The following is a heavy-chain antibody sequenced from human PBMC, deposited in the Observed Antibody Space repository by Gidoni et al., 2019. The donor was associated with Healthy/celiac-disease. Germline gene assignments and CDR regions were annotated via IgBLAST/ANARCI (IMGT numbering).Heavy chain of an antibody. Sequence: EVQLVESGGGLVQPGGSLRLSCAASGFTFSSYWMSWVRQAPGKGLEWVANIKKDGSEKYYVDSVKGRCTISRDNAKNSLYLQMNSLRAEDTAVYYCASSYSSGWYFDYWGQGTLVTVSS. CDR1: GFTFSSYW. V-gene: IGHV3-7*01. J-gene: IGHJ4*02. CDR3: ASSYSSGWYFDY. CDR2: IKKDGSEK. D-gene: IGHD6-19*01.